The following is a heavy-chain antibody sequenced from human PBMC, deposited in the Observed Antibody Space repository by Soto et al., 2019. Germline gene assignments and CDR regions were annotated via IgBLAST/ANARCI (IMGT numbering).Heavy chain of an antibody. CDR2: ISAYNGNT. V-gene: IGHV1-18*01. CDR3: ARDPIGSDYSDAVQGDY. J-gene: IGHJ4*02. D-gene: IGHD4-4*01. CDR1: GYTFTSYG. Sequence: ASVKVSCKASGYTFTSYGISWVRQAPGQGLEWMGWISAYNGNTNYAQKLQGRVTMTTDTSTSTAYMELRSLRSDDTAVYYCARDPIGSDYSDAVQGDYWGQGTLVTVSS.